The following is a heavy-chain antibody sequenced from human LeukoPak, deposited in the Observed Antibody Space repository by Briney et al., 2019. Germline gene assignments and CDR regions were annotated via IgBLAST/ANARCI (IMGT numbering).Heavy chain of an antibody. V-gene: IGHV4-39*07. J-gene: IGHJ5*02. Sequence: SEPLSLTCTVSGGSISSSSYYWGWIRQPPGKGLEWIVSIYYSESTYYNPSLKSRVTISVYTSKNQFSLKLSSVTAADTAVYYCARDAPTYDFWSGYFIWFDPWGQGTLVTVSS. CDR2: IYYSEST. CDR1: GGSISSSSYY. CDR3: ARDAPTYDFWSGYFIWFDP. D-gene: IGHD3-3*01.